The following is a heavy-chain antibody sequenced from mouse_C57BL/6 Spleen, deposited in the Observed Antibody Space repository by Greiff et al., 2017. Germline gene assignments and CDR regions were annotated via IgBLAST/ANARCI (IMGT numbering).Heavy chain of an antibody. Sequence: VQLKESVAELVRPGASVKLSCTASGFNIKNTYMHWVKQRPEQGLEWIGRIDPANGNTKYAPKFQGKATITADTSSNTAYLQLSSLTSEDTAIYYCATYYGSSLYWYFDVWGTGTTVTVSS. CDR3: ATYYGSSLYWYFDV. V-gene: IGHV14-3*01. CDR2: IDPANGNT. CDR1: GFNIKNTY. J-gene: IGHJ1*03. D-gene: IGHD1-1*01.